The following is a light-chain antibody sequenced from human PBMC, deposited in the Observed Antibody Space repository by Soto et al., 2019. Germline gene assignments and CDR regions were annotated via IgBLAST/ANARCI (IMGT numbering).Light chain of an antibody. CDR3: QHSYNNPTT. V-gene: IGKV1-39*01. CDR2: GAS. CDR1: QSVSTY. Sequence: DIQMTQSPSSLSASIGDRVTIXXRASQSVSTYLNWYQQKPGKAPNLXIYGASSLQSGVPSRSSGSGAGTEFTLTSTSLQPGDFATYYCQHSYNNPTTFGQGTKVDIK. J-gene: IGKJ2*01.